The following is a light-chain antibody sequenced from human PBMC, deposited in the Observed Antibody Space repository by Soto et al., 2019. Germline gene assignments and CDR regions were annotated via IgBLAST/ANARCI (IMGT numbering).Light chain of an antibody. J-gene: IGKJ1*01. CDR3: QQYDTFPRT. CDR2: ATY. V-gene: IGKV1-16*02. CDR1: QGINNY. Sequence: DLQMTQSPSSLSASVGDRVTITCRASQGINNYVAWFQQKPGRAPKSLIYATYNLQSGVPSKFSASGCGTECTLTISSLQPEDFATYYCQQYDTFPRTFGQGTKVEI.